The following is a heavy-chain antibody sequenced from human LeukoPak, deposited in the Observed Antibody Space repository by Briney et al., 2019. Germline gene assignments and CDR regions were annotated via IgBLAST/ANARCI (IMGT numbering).Heavy chain of an antibody. D-gene: IGHD6-19*01. J-gene: IGHJ4*02. CDR2: IYHAGST. CDR3: ARGYNSGWYAY. CDR1: GYSISSGYY. Sequence: SETLSLTCTVSGYSISSGYYWGWIRQSPGKGLEWIGSIYHAGSTFHNPSLKSRVTISVDTSRNQFSLKVNSVTAADTAVYYCARGYNSGWYAYWGQGTLVTVSS. V-gene: IGHV4-38-2*02.